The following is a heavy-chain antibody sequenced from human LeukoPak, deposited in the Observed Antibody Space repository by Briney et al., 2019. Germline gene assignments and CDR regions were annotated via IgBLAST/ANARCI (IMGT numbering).Heavy chain of an antibody. Sequence: PGGSLRLSCAASGFTFSSYGMHWVRQAPGKGLEWVAVIWYDGSNKYYADSVKGRFTISRDNSKNTLYLQMNSLRAEDTAVYYCARDRLTMMPIYYFDYWGQGTLVTVSS. D-gene: IGHD3-22*01. CDR1: GFTFSSYG. J-gene: IGHJ4*02. CDR2: IWYDGSNK. CDR3: ARDRLTMMPIYYFDY. V-gene: IGHV3-33*01.